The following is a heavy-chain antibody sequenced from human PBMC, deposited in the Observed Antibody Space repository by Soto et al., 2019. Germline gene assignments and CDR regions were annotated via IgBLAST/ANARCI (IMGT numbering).Heavy chain of an antibody. CDR3: ASYYDFNNWFDP. Sequence: SETLSLTCAVSGGSISSGGYSWSWIRQPPGKGLEWIGYIYHSGSTYYNPSLKSRVTISVDTSKNQFSLKLSSVTAADTAVYYCASYYDFNNWFDPWGQGTLVTVSS. V-gene: IGHV4-30-2*05. D-gene: IGHD3-3*01. CDR2: IYHSGST. J-gene: IGHJ5*02. CDR1: GGSISSGGYS.